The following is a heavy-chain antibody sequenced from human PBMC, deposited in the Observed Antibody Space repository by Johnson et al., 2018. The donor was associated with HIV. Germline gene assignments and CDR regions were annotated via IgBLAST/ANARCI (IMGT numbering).Heavy chain of an antibody. J-gene: IGHJ3*02. Sequence: QVQLVESGGGLVKPGGSLRLSCAASGFSFSDYYMSWIRQAPGKGLEWVSYISSSGSTIYYADSVVKGRFTISRDNAKNSVFLQMNSLRVEDTDIYYCARQPDNFWSSDAFDIWGQGTMVTVSS. CDR3: ARQPDNFWSSDAFDI. V-gene: IGHV3-11*04. CDR2: ISSSGSTI. D-gene: IGHD3-3*01. CDR1: GFSFSDYY.